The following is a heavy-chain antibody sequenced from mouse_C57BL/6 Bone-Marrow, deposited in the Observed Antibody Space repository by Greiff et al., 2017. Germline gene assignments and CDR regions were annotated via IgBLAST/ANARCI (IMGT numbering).Heavy chain of an antibody. Sequence: VQLQQSGAELVRPGASVKLSCTASGFNIKDDYMHWVNQRPEQGLEWIGWLDPENGDTEYASKFQGKATITADTSSNTAYLQISSLTSEDTAVYYCTTITTVVATDYWGQGTTLTVSS. D-gene: IGHD1-1*01. CDR1: GFNIKDDY. V-gene: IGHV14-4*01. CDR2: LDPENGDT. CDR3: TTITTVVATDY. J-gene: IGHJ2*01.